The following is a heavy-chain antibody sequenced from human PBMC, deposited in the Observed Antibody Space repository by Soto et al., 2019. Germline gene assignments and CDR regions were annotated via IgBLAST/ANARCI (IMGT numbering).Heavy chain of an antibody. Sequence: ASVKVSCKASGYTFTNHDISWVRQAPGQGLEWLGWISGHNGNTKYAQRLKGRVTMTADTSTSTAYMELRSLRSDDTAVYYCARDLYPLAYYFDFWGQGTLVTVSS. CDR2: ISGHNGNT. CDR3: ARDLYPLAYYFDF. V-gene: IGHV1-18*04. CDR1: GYTFTNHD. D-gene: IGHD2-8*01. J-gene: IGHJ4*02.